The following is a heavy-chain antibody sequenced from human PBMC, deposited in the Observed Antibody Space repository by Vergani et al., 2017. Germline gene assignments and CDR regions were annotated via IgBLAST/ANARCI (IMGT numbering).Heavy chain of an antibody. Sequence: EVQLVESGGGLVQPGGSLRLSCAASGFTVSSNYMSWVRQAPGKGLEWVSVIYSGGSTYYADSVKGRFTISRDNSKNTLYLQMNSLRAEDTAVYYCARSFSGYSSSWNYWGQGTLVTVSS. V-gene: IGHV3-66*02. J-gene: IGHJ4*02. CDR2: IYSGGST. CDR3: ARSFSGYSSSWNY. CDR1: GFTVSSNY. D-gene: IGHD6-13*01.